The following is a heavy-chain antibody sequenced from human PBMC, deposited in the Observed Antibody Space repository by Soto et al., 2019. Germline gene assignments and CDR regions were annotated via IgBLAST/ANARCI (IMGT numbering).Heavy chain of an antibody. CDR2: ISGTGYGT. CDR3: AKARQAQSHYYYGMDV. D-gene: IGHD6-19*01. V-gene: IGHV3-23*01. J-gene: IGHJ6*02. Sequence: PRGSLLLSCASPGFTFSNNAMNWVRQAPGKGLEWVSGISGTGYGTYYADSVKGRFTISRDSSNNTLYLQMNSLRGEDTAIYYCAKARQAQSHYYYGMDVWGQGTTVTVSS. CDR1: GFTFSNNA.